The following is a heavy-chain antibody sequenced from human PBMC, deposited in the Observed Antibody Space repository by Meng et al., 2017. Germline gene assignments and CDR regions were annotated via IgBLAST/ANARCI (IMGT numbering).Heavy chain of an antibody. J-gene: IGHJ4*02. CDR1: GGSFSGYY. Sequence: GSLRLSCAAYGGSFSGYYWSWIRQPPGKGLEWIGGINHSGSTNYNPSLKSRVTISVDTSKNQFSLKLSSVTAADTAVYYCARRGPHWLYCSGGGCYPRPFDYWGQGTLVTVSS. CDR3: ARRGPHWLYCSGGGCYPRPFDY. V-gene: IGHV4-34*01. CDR2: INHSGST. D-gene: IGHD2-15*01.